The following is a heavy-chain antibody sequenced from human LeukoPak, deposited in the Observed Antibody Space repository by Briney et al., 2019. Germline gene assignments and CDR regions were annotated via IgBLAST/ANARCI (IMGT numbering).Heavy chain of an antibody. CDR2: INSDGDGT. CDR3: AKAGTDGLTHNNYYMDV. CDR1: GFTFGNFA. J-gene: IGHJ6*03. V-gene: IGHV3-23*01. Sequence: PGGSLRLSCAASGFTFGNFAMRWVRQVPGKGLGWVSAINSDGDGTYYADSVKVRFIITRDNSENTVYLQMNNLRAEDTALYFCAKAGTDGLTHNNYYMDVWGKGTTVTVSS. D-gene: IGHD5-24*01.